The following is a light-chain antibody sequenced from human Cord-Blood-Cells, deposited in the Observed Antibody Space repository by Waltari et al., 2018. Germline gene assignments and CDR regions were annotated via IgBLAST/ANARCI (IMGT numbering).Light chain of an antibody. V-gene: IGKV3-11*01. CDR2: DAS. CDR1: QSVSSY. J-gene: IGKJ4*01. Sequence: IVLKQSSATSSLSPGLIATLAFRASQSVSSYLACYQQTPVQSPRLLIYDASNRATGIPARFSGSGSGTDFTLTISSLEPEDCAVYYCQQRSNWPPLTFGGGTKVEIK. CDR3: QQRSNWPPLT.